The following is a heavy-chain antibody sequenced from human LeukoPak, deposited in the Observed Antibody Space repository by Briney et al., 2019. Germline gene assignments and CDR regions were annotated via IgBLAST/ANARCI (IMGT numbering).Heavy chain of an antibody. CDR3: ARNQRRLDY. D-gene: IGHD1-14*01. Sequence: PGGSLRLSCAASGFTFSSYNMNWVRQAPGKGLEWVSSITSGSSYIYCADSVKGRFTISRDNAKNSLYLQMNSLRAEDTAVYYCARNQRRLDYWGQGTLVTVSS. CDR2: ITSGSSYI. CDR1: GFTFSSYN. J-gene: IGHJ4*02. V-gene: IGHV3-21*01.